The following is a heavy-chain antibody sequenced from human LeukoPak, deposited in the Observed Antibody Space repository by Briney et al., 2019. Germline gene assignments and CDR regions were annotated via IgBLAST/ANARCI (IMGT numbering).Heavy chain of an antibody. CDR3: ARVSYGGNPFFDY. CDR2: IYYSGST. D-gene: IGHD1-26*01. V-gene: IGHV4-31*03. J-gene: IGHJ4*02. CDR1: GDSISRSGGYY. Sequence: ASQTLSLTCTVSGDSISRSGGYYWSWIRQHPGKGLEWIGYIYYSGSTYYNPSLKSRVTILVDTSKNQFSLKLSSMTAADTAVYYCARVSYGGNPFFDYWGQGTLVTVSS.